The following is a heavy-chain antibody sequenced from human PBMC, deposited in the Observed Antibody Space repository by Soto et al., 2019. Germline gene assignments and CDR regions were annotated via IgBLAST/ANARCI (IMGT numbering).Heavy chain of an antibody. CDR2: MIPIFGNA. V-gene: IGHV1-69*13. CDR1: GYTFTSYD. J-gene: IGHJ4*02. Sequence: SVKVSCKASGYTFTSYDINWVRQATGQGLEWMGGMIPIFGNAGYAQKFQGRVTITADESTSTAYMELSSLRSEDTAVYYCARGRSDRSFDYWGQGTLVTVSS. CDR3: ARGRSDRSFDY.